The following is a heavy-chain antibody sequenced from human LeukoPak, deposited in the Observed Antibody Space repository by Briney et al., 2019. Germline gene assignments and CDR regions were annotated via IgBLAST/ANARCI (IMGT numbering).Heavy chain of an antibody. CDR2: IYHSGGT. CDR3: ASRPGGTNVIKGLDP. D-gene: IGHD2/OR15-2a*01. J-gene: IGHJ5*02. V-gene: IGHV4-4*02. CDR1: GGSIRSSNW. Sequence: SGTLSLTCAVSGGSIRSSNWWTWVRQSPEKGLEWIGEIYHSGGTHYNPSLRSRVTISVDKSKNEFSLNVASLSAADTAVYYCASRPGGTNVIKGLDPWGQGTLVTVSS.